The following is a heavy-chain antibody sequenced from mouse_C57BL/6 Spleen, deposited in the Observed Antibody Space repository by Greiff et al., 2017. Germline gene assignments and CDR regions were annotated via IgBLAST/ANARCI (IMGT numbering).Heavy chain of an antibody. J-gene: IGHJ3*01. D-gene: IGHD1-1*01. V-gene: IGHV1-61*01. Sequence: QVQLQQPGAELVRPGSSVKLSCKASGYTFTSYWMDWVKQRPGQGLEWIGNIYPSDSETHYNQKFKDKATLTVDKSSSTAYMQLSSLTSEDSAVYYCARDYGSSRGAYWGQGTLVTVSA. CDR2: IYPSDSET. CDR1: GYTFTSYW. CDR3: ARDYGSSRGAY.